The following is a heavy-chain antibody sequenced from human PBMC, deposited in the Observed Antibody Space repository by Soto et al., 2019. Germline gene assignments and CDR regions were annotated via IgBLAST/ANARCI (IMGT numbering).Heavy chain of an antibody. CDR3: ARVGYCSGGSCYAGGFDP. CDR2: MNPNSGNT. CDR1: GYTFTSYD. J-gene: IGHJ5*02. V-gene: IGHV1-8*01. Sequence: GASVKVSCKASGYTFTSYDINWVRQATGQGLEWMGWMNPNSGNTGYAQKFQGRVTMTRNTSISTAYMELSSLRSEDTAVYYCARVGYCSGGSCYAGGFDPWGQGTLVTVSS. D-gene: IGHD2-15*01.